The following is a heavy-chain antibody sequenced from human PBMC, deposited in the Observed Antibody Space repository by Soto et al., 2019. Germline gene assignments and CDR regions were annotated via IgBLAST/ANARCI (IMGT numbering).Heavy chain of an antibody. J-gene: IGHJ4*02. Sequence: SETLSLTCTVSGGCISSYYWSWIRQPPGKGLEWIGYIYYRGSTNYNPSLKSRVTISVDTSKNQFSLKLSSVTAADTAVFYCARAAVADTRGRDYWGQGTLVNVSS. V-gene: IGHV4-59*01. CDR1: GGCISSYY. D-gene: IGHD6-19*01. CDR3: ARAAVADTRGRDY. CDR2: IYYRGST.